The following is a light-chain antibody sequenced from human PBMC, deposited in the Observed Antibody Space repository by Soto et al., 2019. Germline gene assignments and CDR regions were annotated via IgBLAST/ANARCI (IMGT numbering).Light chain of an antibody. CDR2: DAS. J-gene: IGKJ1*01. Sequence: DFQMTQSPSTLSASLGDSVTITCRASQSIISWLAWYQQKPGKAPKLLIYDASTLESGVPSRFSGSGTGTEFTLTISSLQTDDFATYYCQQYDSYSPWPFGQGTKVEIK. CDR3: QQYDSYSPWP. CDR1: QSIISW. V-gene: IGKV1-5*01.